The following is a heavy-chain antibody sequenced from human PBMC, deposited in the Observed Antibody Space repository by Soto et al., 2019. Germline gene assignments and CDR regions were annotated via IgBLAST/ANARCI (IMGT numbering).Heavy chain of an antibody. V-gene: IGHV3-49*03. CDR3: TRNCSGGSCYADY. J-gene: IGHJ4*02. D-gene: IGHD2-15*01. CDR2: IRSKAYGGTT. Sequence: SLRLSCTASGFTFGDYAMSWFRQAPGKGLEWVGFIRSKAYGGTTEYAASVKGRFTISRDDSKSIAYLQMNSLNTEDTAVYYCTRNCSGGSCYADYWGQGTLVTVSS. CDR1: GFTFGDYA.